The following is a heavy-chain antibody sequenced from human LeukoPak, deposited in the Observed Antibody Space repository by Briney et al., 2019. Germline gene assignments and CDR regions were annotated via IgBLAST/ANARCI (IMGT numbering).Heavy chain of an antibody. D-gene: IGHD3-3*01. V-gene: IGHV1-2*02. CDR1: GYTFTSYG. CDR3: ARPRSGYYNWFDP. J-gene: IGHJ5*02. CDR2: INPNSGGT. Sequence: GASVKVSCKASGYTFTSYGISWVRQAPGQGLEWMGWINPNSGGTNYAQKFQGRVTMTRDTSISTAYMGLSRLRSDDTAVYYCARPRSGYYNWFDPWGQGTLVTVPS.